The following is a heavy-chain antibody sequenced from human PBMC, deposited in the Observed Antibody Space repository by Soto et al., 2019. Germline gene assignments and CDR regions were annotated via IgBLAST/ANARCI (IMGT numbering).Heavy chain of an antibody. V-gene: IGHV3-23*01. Sequence: EVQMLESGGGLVHPGGSLRLSCAASGFTFSNYAMNWVRQAPGKGLEWVSSISGSGGNTYYADPVKGRLTISRDSATNTMYLQMNSLRVEDTGVYYCAKDLNGSGSFTSYYHYGMDVWGQGTKVTVSS. CDR3: AKDLNGSGSFTSYYHYGMDV. CDR2: ISGSGGNT. CDR1: GFTFSNYA. J-gene: IGHJ6*02. D-gene: IGHD3-10*01.